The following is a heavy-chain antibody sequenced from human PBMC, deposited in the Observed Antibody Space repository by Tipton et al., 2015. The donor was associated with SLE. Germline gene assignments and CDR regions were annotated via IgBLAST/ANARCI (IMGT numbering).Heavy chain of an antibody. D-gene: IGHD3-22*01. CDR1: GGSISSSSYY. Sequence: TLSLTCTVSGGSISSSSYYWGWIRQPPGKGLEWIGSIYYSGSTYYNPSLKSRVTISVDTSKNQFSLKLSSVTAADTAVYYCARSLGSMIEDYWGQGTLVTVSS. CDR3: ARSLGSMIEDY. J-gene: IGHJ4*02. CDR2: IYYSGST. V-gene: IGHV4-39*07.